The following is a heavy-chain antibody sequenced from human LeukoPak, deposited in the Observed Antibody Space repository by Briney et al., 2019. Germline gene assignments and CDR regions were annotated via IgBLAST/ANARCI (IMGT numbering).Heavy chain of an antibody. J-gene: IGHJ3*01. CDR1: GFTFRNAR. D-gene: IGHD4-11*01. Sequence: GGSLRLSCAASGFTFRNARMSWVRQAPGKGLEWVGRIKSKTDGGTTDYAAPVKGRFTISRDDSKNTLYLQMNSLKTEDTAVYYCTTHLQTTIDAFELWGQGTMVTVSS. CDR2: IKSKTDGGTT. CDR3: TTHLQTTIDAFEL. V-gene: IGHV3-15*01.